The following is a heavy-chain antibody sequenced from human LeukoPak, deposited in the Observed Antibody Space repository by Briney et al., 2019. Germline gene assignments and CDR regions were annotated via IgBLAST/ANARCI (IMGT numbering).Heavy chain of an antibody. CDR1: GFIFSSYW. V-gene: IGHV3-7*03. CDR3: TKDMNSYGSGSSYNPWGPFDS. D-gene: IGHD3-10*01. J-gene: IGHJ4*02. Sequence: GGSLSLSCEASGFIFSSYWMGWDRQVPGKGMGWEANIHPDGRETSYVDSVKGRFSISRDNAENSLYLQMISLTPVDAAFYFFTKDMNSYGSGSSYNPWGPFDSWGQGTLVTVSS. CDR2: IHPDGRET.